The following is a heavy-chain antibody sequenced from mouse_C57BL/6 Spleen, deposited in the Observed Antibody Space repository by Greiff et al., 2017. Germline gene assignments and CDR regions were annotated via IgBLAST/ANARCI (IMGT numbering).Heavy chain of an antibody. CDR1: GYTFTDYN. J-gene: IGHJ3*01. D-gene: IGHD2-4*01. V-gene: IGHV1-18*01. Sequence: EVQLQQSGPELVKPGASVKIPCKASGYTFTDYNMDWVKQSHGKSLEWIGDINPNNGGTIYNQKFKGKATLTVDKSSSTAYIELRSLTSEDTAVYYCARKLYDDEGSYWGQGTLVTVSA. CDR2: INPNNGGT. CDR3: ARKLYDDEGSY.